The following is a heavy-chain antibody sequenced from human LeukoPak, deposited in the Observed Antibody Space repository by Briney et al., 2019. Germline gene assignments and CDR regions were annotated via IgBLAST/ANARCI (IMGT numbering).Heavy chain of an antibody. CDR2: LSDGGVDK. CDR3: VKVRRYSTSWEFRPEFDY. Sequence: GGSLRLSCAASGFTFSNYGMHWVRQAPGKGLEWVAVLSDGGVDKSYTDSVRGRFTISRDNSKNTLYLQMNSLRVEDTAVYYCVKVRRYSTSWEFRPEFDYWGQGTLVIVSS. CDR1: GFTFSNYG. J-gene: IGHJ4*02. V-gene: IGHV3-30*18. D-gene: IGHD2-2*01.